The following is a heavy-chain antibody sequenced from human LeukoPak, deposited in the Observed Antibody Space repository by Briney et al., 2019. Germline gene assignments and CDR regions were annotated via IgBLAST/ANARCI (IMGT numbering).Heavy chain of an antibody. CDR1: GGSISSSSYY. V-gene: IGHV4-39*01. CDR2: IYYSGST. Sequence: KPSETLSLTCTVSGGSISSSSYYWGWIRQPPGKGLEWIGSIYYSGSTYYNPSLKSRVTISADTSKNQFSLKLSSVTAADTAVYYCATPAARGTYFDYWGQGTLVTVSS. CDR3: ATPAARGTYFDY. D-gene: IGHD2-2*01. J-gene: IGHJ4*02.